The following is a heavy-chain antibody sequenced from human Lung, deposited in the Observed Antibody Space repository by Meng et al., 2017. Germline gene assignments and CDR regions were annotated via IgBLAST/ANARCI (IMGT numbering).Heavy chain of an antibody. J-gene: IGHJ4*01. Sequence: VEMVDSGGGILKPVGSLRLSCAASGFTFSNAWMTWVRQAPGKGLEWIGRMKSNVDGGTVDYAAAVKGRFFISRDDSENTFYLQMNSLKTEDTAVYYCSGHVDYWGHGTLVTVSS. CDR1: GFTFSNAW. CDR3: SGHVDY. V-gene: IGHV3-15*01. CDR2: MKSNVDGGTV.